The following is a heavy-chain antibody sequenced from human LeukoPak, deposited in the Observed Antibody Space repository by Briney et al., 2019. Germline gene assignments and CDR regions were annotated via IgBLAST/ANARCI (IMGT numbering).Heavy chain of an antibody. J-gene: IGHJ4*02. CDR3: ARGDDTASAD. CDR1: GYTFTSHY. V-gene: IGHV1-46*01. Sequence: ASVKVSCKASGYTFTSHYMHWVRQAPEKGLEWMGIINPTGGSTSYAQKFQGRVTMTRDTSTSTDYMELSSLTYEDTAVYYCARGDDTASADWGQGTLVTVSS. D-gene: IGHD5-18*01. CDR2: INPTGGST.